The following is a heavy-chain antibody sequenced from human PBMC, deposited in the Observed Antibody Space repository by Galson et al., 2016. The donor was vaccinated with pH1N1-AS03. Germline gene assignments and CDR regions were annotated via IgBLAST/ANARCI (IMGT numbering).Heavy chain of an antibody. D-gene: IGHD5-18*01. Sequence: PALVKPTQTLTLTCTFSGFSLATSGVGVGWIRQPPGKALEWLALIYWNDDKRYSPSLKSRLNITKDTSKNEVVLTITNMDPVDTATYYCGHRIQLEDYFYFYGLDVWGQGTTVTVSS. J-gene: IGHJ6*02. CDR1: GFSLATSGVG. CDR3: GHRIQLEDYFYFYGLDV. V-gene: IGHV2-5*01. CDR2: IYWNDDK.